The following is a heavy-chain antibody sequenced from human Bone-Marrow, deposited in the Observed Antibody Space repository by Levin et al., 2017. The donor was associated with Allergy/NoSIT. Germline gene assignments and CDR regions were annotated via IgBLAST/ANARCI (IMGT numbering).Heavy chain of an antibody. CDR1: GDSISSNNHY. J-gene: IGHJ3*02. V-gene: IGHV4-39*07. Sequence: SETLSLTCTVSGDSISSNNHYWAWLRQPPGKGLEWIGHIYYSGSTYYNPSLKSRLTISLDTPKNQFSLKLGSVTAADTAVYYCARVALTDAFDIWGLGTMVTVSS. CDR3: ARVALTDAFDI. D-gene: IGHD1-14*01. CDR2: IYYSGST.